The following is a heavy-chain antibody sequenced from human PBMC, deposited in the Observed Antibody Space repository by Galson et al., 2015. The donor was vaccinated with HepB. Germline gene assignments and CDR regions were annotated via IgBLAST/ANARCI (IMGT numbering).Heavy chain of an antibody. CDR2: IDSTSTYI. D-gene: IGHD6-6*01. Sequence: SLRLSCAASGFTFSRFGMNWVRQAPGKGLEWVSSIDSTSTYINYADSVKGRFTISRDNAENSLYLQMNSLRAEDAAVYYCARGESRSPYFFDFWGQGTLVTVSS. CDR3: ARGESRSPYFFDF. V-gene: IGHV3-21*01. CDR1: GFTFSRFG. J-gene: IGHJ4*02.